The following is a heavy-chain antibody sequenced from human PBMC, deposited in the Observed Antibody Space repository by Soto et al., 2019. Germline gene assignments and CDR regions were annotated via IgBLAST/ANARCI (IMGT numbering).Heavy chain of an antibody. D-gene: IGHD4-17*01. V-gene: IGHV1-18*01. CDR3: ASFRAGDYYYYYGMDV. Sequence: QVQLVQSGAEVKKPGASVKVSCKASGYTFTSYGFTWVRQAPGQGLEWMGWISAYNGNTNYAQKLQGRVTMTTDTPTXXAYMELRSLRSDDTAVYYCASFRAGDYYYYYGMDVWGQGTTVTVSS. CDR2: ISAYNGNT. J-gene: IGHJ6*02. CDR1: GYTFTSYG.